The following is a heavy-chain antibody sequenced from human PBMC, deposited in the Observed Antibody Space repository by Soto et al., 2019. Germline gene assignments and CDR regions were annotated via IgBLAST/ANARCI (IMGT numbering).Heavy chain of an antibody. V-gene: IGHV3-30*03. CDR3: AMDLYGGSSRFDY. CDR2: ISSDGINK. D-gene: IGHD2-15*01. J-gene: IGHJ4*02. Sequence: QVQLVESGGGAVQPGRSLRLSCAASGFTFSNNGIHWVRQAPGKGLEWVAVISSDGINKSYADSVKGRYTISRDNSKNTLFLQLTSLRVEDTAVYYCAMDLYGGSSRFDYWGQGTLVTVSS. CDR1: GFTFSNNG.